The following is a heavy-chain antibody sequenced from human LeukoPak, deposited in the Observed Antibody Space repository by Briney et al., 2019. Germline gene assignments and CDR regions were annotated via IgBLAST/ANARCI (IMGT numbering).Heavy chain of an antibody. V-gene: IGHV3-23*01. CDR3: AKDGGQPGFYFGL. CDR1: GFTFNDYA. Sequence: PGGSLRLSCVASGFTFNDYAMTWVRQAPGKGLEWVSAVTNDGETPLYADSVRGRFIISRDNPRNILYLQVHSLRTEDTAMYFCAKDGGQPGFYFGLWGQGALVTVSS. CDR2: VTNDGETP. D-gene: IGHD3-3*01. J-gene: IGHJ4*02.